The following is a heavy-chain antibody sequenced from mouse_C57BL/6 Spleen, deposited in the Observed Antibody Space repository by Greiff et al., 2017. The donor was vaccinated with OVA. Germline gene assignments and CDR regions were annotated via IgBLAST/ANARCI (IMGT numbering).Heavy chain of an antibody. CDR3: ARPELNYFDY. CDR2: IYPGDGDT. J-gene: IGHJ2*01. Sequence: VQLQESGPELVKPGASVKISCKASGYAFSSSWMNWVKQRPGQGLEWIGRIYPGDGDTNYNGKFKGKATLTADKSSSTAYMQLSSLTYEDSAVYVCARPELNYFDYWGQGTTLTVSS. V-gene: IGHV1-82*01. CDR1: GYAFSSSW.